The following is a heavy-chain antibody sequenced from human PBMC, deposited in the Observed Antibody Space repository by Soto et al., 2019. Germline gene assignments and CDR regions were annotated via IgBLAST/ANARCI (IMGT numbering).Heavy chain of an antibody. CDR2: INPNSGDT. CDR3: AAQLSGVHYYYGMDV. Sequence: GASVKVSCKASGYTFTGYYLHWVRQAPGQGLEWMGWINPNSGDTNYAQKFQGRVTLTRDTSLSTAYMELFSLMSDDTAVYYCAAQLSGVHYYYGMDVWGQGTTVTVSS. V-gene: IGHV1-2*02. J-gene: IGHJ6*02. D-gene: IGHD3-10*01. CDR1: GYTFTGYY.